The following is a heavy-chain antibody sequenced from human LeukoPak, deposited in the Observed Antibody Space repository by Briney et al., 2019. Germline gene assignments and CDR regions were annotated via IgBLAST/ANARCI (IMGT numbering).Heavy chain of an antibody. CDR1: GFTFSRHW. CDR3: ARGFSTVTTD. V-gene: IGHV3-74*01. J-gene: IGHJ4*02. D-gene: IGHD4-17*01. CDR2: INSDGSIT. Sequence: GGFLRLSCAASGFTFSRHWMHWVRQAPGKGLVWVSGINSDGSITTYADSVKGRFTISRDNAKNTMYLQMNSLRAEDTAVYYCARGFSTVTTDWGQGTLVTVSS.